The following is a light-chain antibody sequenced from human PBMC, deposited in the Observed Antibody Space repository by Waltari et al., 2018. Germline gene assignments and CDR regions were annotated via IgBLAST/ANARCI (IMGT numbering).Light chain of an antibody. V-gene: IGLV2-14*03. CDR2: DVT. CDR1: STDIGGYNF. CDR3: SSYTSSITVI. Sequence: QSALTQPASVSGSPGQSITMSCAGTSTDIGGYNFVYWYQHHPGKTPKLIIYDVTNRPSGVSNRFSGSKTVNTAYLTISGLRAEDEADYYCSSYTSSITVIFGGGTKVTVL. J-gene: IGLJ2*01.